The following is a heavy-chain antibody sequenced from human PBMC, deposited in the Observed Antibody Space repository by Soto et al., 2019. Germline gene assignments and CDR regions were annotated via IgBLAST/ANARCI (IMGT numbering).Heavy chain of an antibody. Sequence: ASVKVSCKASGYSFTSYGISWVRQAPGQGLEWMGWISAYNGNTNYAQKFQGRGTMTSDTSTSTAYMDLRSLRSDDTAVYYCARHCHGGSDPYDVFGIWSQGTMVSAS. J-gene: IGHJ3*02. CDR1: GYSFTSYG. CDR3: ARHCHGGSDPYDVFGI. V-gene: IGHV1-18*01. CDR2: ISAYNGNT. D-gene: IGHD2-15*01.